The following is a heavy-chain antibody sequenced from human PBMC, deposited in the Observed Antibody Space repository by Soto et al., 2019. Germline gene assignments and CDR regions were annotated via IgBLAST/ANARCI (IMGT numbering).Heavy chain of an antibody. CDR1: GFTFNIYA. V-gene: IGHV3-30-3*01. CDR2: ISFDGSKK. CDR3: AREDDYGYRYINYGLDV. J-gene: IGHJ6*02. D-gene: IGHD4-17*01. Sequence: LRLSCAASGFTFNIYALHWVRQAPGKGLEWVAVISFDGSKKYYSDSVKGRFTISRDNLKNTLYLQMNNLRVEDAALYFCAREDDYGYRYINYGLDVWGQGTTVTAP.